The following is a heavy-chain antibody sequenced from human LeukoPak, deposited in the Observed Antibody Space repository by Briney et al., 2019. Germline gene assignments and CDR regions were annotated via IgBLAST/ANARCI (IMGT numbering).Heavy chain of an antibody. CDR3: AAPGVPAATYYFDY. Sequence: GGSLRLSCAASGFTFSTYGMHWVRQAPGKGLDWVAFIRYDGSNKYYADSVKGRFTISRDNSKNTEYLQMNSLRAEDTAVYYCAAPGVPAATYYFDYWGQGTLVTVSS. D-gene: IGHD2-2*01. CDR1: GFTFSTYG. V-gene: IGHV3-30*02. J-gene: IGHJ4*02. CDR2: IRYDGSNK.